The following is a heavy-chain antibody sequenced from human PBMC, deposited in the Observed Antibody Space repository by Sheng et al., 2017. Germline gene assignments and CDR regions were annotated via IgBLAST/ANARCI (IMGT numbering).Heavy chain of an antibody. CDR1: GYTFSNYG. CDR3: ARVGGEWNGYGDS. D-gene: IGHD5-12*01. J-gene: IGHJ4*02. CDR2: ISAYTGNT. V-gene: IGHV1-18*01. Sequence: QVQLVQSGREVKKPGASVKVSCKASGYTFSNYGISWVLQAPGQGLQWMGWISAYTGNTNYVREFQGRVTMTTDTSTNTAYMELRSLTSNDTAVYFCARVGGEWNGYGDSWGQGTLVIVSS.